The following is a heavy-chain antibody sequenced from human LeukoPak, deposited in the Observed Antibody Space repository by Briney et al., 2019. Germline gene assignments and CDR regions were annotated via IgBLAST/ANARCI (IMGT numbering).Heavy chain of an antibody. J-gene: IGHJ5*02. Sequence: PGRSLRLSCAASGFIFSSYVMHWVRQAPGKGLEWVADIWYNGSNKYYAESVKGRFTISRDNSRNTLYLQMNSLRAEDTAVYYCSRGGYGDYNNWFDPWGQGTLVIVSS. V-gene: IGHV3-33*08. CDR1: GFIFSSYV. D-gene: IGHD4-17*01. CDR2: IWYNGSNK. CDR3: SRGGYGDYNNWFDP.